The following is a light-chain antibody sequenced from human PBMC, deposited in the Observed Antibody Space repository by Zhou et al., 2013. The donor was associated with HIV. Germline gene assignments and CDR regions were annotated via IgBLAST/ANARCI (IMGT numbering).Light chain of an antibody. J-gene: IGKJ4*01. CDR1: QTVSTSY. V-gene: IGKV3D-20*02. CDR3: QHRTTSPPGVT. Sequence: EIVLTQSPGTLSLSPGERATLSCRASQTVSTSYLAWYQQKPGQTPRLLMYGASSRATGIPDRFSGSGSGTDFTLTISSLEPEDFAVYYCQHRTTSPPGVTFGGGTKVQIK. CDR2: GAS.